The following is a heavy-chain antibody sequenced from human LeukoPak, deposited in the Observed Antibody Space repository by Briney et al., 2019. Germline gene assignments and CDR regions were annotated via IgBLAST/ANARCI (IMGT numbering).Heavy chain of an antibody. CDR1: GFTFTTYW. CDR3: ARGAWAYDSSGYYYPPFDY. J-gene: IGHJ4*02. Sequence: GGSLRLSCAASGFTFTTYWMPWVRQAPGKGLVWVSRINSDGSSTSYADSVKGRFTVSRDNAKNTLYLQMNSLRAEDTAVYYCARGAWAYDSSGYYYPPFDYWGQGTLVTVSS. D-gene: IGHD3-22*01. V-gene: IGHV3-74*01. CDR2: INSDGSST.